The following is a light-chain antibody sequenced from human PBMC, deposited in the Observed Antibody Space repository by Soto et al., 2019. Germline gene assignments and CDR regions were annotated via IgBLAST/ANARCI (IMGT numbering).Light chain of an antibody. Sequence: DTVMTQSPDSLAVSLGERATINCKSSQGVLHSSSNKNYLAWYQQKPGQSPQLLIYWASTRRSGVPDRFSGGGSGTDFILTISSLQAEDVAVYYCQQYYSSPLTFGGGTKVEI. CDR2: WAS. J-gene: IGKJ4*01. CDR1: QGVLHSSSNKNY. CDR3: QQYYSSPLT. V-gene: IGKV4-1*01.